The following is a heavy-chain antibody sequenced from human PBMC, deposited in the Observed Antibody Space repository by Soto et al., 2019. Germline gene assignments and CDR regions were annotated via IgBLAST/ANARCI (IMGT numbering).Heavy chain of an antibody. J-gene: IGHJ4*02. CDR1: GFTFNTYA. CDR2: ISNTGGGT. CDR3: AKDRLAGNFDF. Sequence: EVQLLDSGGGLVQPGGSLGLSCAASGFTFNTYAMNWVRQAPGMWLEWVATISNTGGGTYYADSVKGRFTISRDNSKNTLYVQMSSLRVEDTAVYYCAKDRLAGNFDFWGKGTQVTVSS. V-gene: IGHV3-23*01.